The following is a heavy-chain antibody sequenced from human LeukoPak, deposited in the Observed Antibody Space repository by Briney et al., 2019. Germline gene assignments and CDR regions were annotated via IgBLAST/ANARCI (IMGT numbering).Heavy chain of an antibody. CDR2: ISSSSSTI. J-gene: IGHJ2*01. D-gene: IGHD2-21*02. CDR1: GFTFSSYA. V-gene: IGHV3-48*03. CDR3: ARDRGKGDAPYWYFDL. Sequence: GGSLRLSCAASGFTFSSYAMNWVRQAPGKGLEWVSYISSSSSTIYYADSVTGRFTISRDNAKNSLYLLMNSLRAEDTAVYYCARDRGKGDAPYWYFDLWGRGTLVTASS.